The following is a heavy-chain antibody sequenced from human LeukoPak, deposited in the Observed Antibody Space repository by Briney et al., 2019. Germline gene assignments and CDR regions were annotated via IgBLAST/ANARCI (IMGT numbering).Heavy chain of an antibody. Sequence: EASVKVSCKASGGTFSSYAISWVRQAPGQGLEWMGGIIPIFGTANYAQKFQGRVTITADESPSTAYMELSSLRSEDTAVYYCARPAVAGTWFDYWGQGTLVTVSS. J-gene: IGHJ4*02. CDR1: GGTFSSYA. CDR2: IIPIFGTA. D-gene: IGHD6-19*01. CDR3: ARPAVAGTWFDY. V-gene: IGHV1-69*13.